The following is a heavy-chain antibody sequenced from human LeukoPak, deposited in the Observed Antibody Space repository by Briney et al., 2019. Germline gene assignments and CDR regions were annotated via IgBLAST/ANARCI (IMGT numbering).Heavy chain of an antibody. Sequence: PGGSLRLSCAASGFTFSSYSMNWVRQAPGKGLEWVSSISSSRSYIYYADSVKGRFTISRDNAKNSMYLQMNSLRAEDTAVYYCARGPVAAAGRIFDYWGQGTLVTVSS. J-gene: IGHJ4*02. CDR1: GFTFSSYS. V-gene: IGHV3-21*01. D-gene: IGHD6-13*01. CDR2: ISSSRSYI. CDR3: ARGPVAAAGRIFDY.